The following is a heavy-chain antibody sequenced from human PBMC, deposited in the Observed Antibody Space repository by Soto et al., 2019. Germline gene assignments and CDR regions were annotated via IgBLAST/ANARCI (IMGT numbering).Heavy chain of an antibody. CDR1: GFTFSNYG. CDR2: IWYDGSNK. Sequence: PGGSLRLSCAASGFTFSNYGMHWVRQAPGKGLEWVAIIWYDGSNKYYADSVKGRFTISRDNSKNTVYLQMNSLRAEDTAMYYCAAGEPLNYRGQGTLVTV. CDR3: AAGEPLNY. V-gene: IGHV3-33*01. D-gene: IGHD3-10*01. J-gene: IGHJ4*02.